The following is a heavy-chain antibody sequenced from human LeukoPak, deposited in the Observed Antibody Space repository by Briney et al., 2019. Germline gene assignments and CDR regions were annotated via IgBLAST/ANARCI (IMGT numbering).Heavy chain of an antibody. D-gene: IGHD3-16*01. CDR3: ARASLWLFRELWGNWFDP. Sequence: GESLRLSCAASGFTFSTYWMHWVRQAPGKGLVRVSRINSDGSRTQYADSVKGRFTISRDNAKNTLYLQMNSLRAEDTAVYYCARASLWLFRELWGNWFDPWGQGTLVTVSS. V-gene: IGHV3-74*03. J-gene: IGHJ5*02. CDR2: INSDGSRT. CDR1: GFTFSTYW.